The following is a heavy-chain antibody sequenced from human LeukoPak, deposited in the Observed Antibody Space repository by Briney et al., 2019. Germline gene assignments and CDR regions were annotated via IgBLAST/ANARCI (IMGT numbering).Heavy chain of an antibody. CDR1: GYTFTSYY. Sequence: GASVKASCKASGYTFTSYYMHWVRQAPGQGLEWMGIINPSGGSTSYAQKFQGRVTMTRDTSTSTVYMELSGLRSEDTAVYYCAREWGAAAGTHWFDPWGQGTLVTVSS. D-gene: IGHD6-13*01. J-gene: IGHJ5*02. V-gene: IGHV1-46*01. CDR2: INPSGGST. CDR3: AREWGAAAGTHWFDP.